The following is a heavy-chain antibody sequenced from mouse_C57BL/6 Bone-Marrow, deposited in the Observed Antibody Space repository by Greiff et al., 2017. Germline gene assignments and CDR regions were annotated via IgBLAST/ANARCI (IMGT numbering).Heavy chain of an antibody. CDR1: GFNIKDYY. J-gene: IGHJ2*01. CDR3: TPFYYGSSPFGY. D-gene: IGHD1-1*01. V-gene: IGHV14-1*01. Sequence: VQLQQSGAELVRPGASVKLSCTASGFNIKDYYMHWVKQRPEKGLEWIGMIDPEDGDTEYAPKFQGKATMTADTSSNTAYLQLRSLTSEDTAVYYCTPFYYGSSPFGYWGQGTTLTVSS. CDR2: IDPEDGDT.